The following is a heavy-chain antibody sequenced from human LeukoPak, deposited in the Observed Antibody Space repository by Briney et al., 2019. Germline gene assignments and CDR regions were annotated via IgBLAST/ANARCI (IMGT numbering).Heavy chain of an antibody. CDR1: GGSISSSSYY. J-gene: IGHJ5*02. CDR2: IYYSGST. V-gene: IGHV4-39*01. CDR3: ASQEMKYYDILTGLSLNWFDP. Sequence: SETLSLTCTVSGGSISSSSYYWGWIRQPPGKGLEWIGSIYYSGSTYYNPSLKSRVTISVDTSKNQFSLKLSSVTAADTAVYYCASQEMKYYDILTGLSLNWFDPWGQGTLVTVSS. D-gene: IGHD3-9*01.